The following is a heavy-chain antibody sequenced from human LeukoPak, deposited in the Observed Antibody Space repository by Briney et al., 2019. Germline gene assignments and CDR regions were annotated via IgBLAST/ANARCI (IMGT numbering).Heavy chain of an antibody. CDR2: INLNGGSQ. Sequence: GRSLRLSCAASGFTFDDYCMSWVRQAPGKGLEWVSGINLNGGSQGYADFLKGRFTISRDNAKNSMYLQMNSLRAEDTALYYCASKHYDSSGLDYWGQGTLVTVSS. V-gene: IGHV3-20*04. CDR1: GFTFDDYC. J-gene: IGHJ4*02. CDR3: ASKHYDSSGLDY. D-gene: IGHD3-22*01.